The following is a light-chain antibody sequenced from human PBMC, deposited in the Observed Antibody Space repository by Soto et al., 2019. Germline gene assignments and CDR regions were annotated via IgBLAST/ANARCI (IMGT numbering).Light chain of an antibody. CDR2: GNS. J-gene: IGLJ2*01. CDR1: SSNIGAGYD. CDR3: QSYDSSLSGSKVV. V-gene: IGLV1-40*01. Sequence: QSVLTQPPSVSGAPGQRVTISCTGSSSNIGAGYDVHWYQQLPGTAPKLLIYGNSNRPSGVPDRFSGSKSGTSASLAITGLQAEDEADYYCQSYDSSLSGSKVVFGGGIQLTVL.